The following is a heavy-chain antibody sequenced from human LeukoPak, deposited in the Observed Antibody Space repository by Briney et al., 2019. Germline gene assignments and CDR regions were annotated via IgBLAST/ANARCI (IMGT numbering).Heavy chain of an antibody. CDR2: IYYSGST. CDR3: ATPPPQAPNYYYGMDV. V-gene: IGHV4-59*01. J-gene: IGHJ6*02. CDR1: GGSISSYY. Sequence: SSETLSLTCTVSGGSISSYYWSWIRQPPGKGLEWIGYIYYSGSTNYNPSLKSRVTISVDTSKNQFSLKLSSVTAADTAVYYCATPPPQAPNYYYGMDVWGQGTTVTVSS.